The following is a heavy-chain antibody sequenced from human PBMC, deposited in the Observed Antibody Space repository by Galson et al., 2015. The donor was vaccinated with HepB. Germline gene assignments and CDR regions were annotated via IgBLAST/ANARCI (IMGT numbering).Heavy chain of an antibody. V-gene: IGHV4-34*01. D-gene: IGHD6-19*01. CDR1: GGSIFSGDYY. J-gene: IGHJ2*01. Sequence: LSLTCTVSGGSIFSGDYYWSWIRQPPGKGLEWIGEINHSGSANYNPSLKSRLTISVDTSKNHFSLKLSSVTAADTAVYYCACSSSGWFHWYFDLWGRGTLVTVSS. CDR3: ACSSSGWFHWYFDL. CDR2: INHSGSA.